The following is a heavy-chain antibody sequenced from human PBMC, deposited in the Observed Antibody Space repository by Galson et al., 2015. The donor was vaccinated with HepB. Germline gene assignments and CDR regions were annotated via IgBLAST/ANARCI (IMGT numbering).Heavy chain of an antibody. D-gene: IGHD3-3*01. V-gene: IGHV3-48*03. CDR3: VRGAVAIFGVGNRFDP. CDR1: GFTFSSYN. J-gene: IGHJ5*02. CDR2: ISATGTTI. Sequence: SLRLSCAASGFTFSSYNMNWVRQAPGKGLEWISFISATGTTIYYADSVKDRFTISRDNAKTSLYLQMDSLGAEDTALYYCVRGAVAIFGVGNRFDPWGQGTLVTVSS.